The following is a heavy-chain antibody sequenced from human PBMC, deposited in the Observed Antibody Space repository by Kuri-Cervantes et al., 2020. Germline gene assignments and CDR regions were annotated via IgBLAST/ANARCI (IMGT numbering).Heavy chain of an antibody. V-gene: IGHV4-34*01. CDR3: AGPHGSGWYSTKGYQVFHH. Sequence: SQTLSLTCAVYGGSFSGYYWSWIRQPPGKGLEWIGEINHSGSTNYNPSLKSRVTISVDTSKNQFSLKLSSVTAADTAVYYCAGPHGSGWYSTKGYQVFHHWGQGTLVTVSS. D-gene: IGHD6-19*01. CDR2: INHSGST. CDR1: GGSFSGYY. J-gene: IGHJ1*01.